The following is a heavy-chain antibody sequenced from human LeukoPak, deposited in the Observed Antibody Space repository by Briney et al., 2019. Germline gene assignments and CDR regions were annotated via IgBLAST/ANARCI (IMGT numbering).Heavy chain of an antibody. D-gene: IGHD2-2*01. Sequence: SETLSLTCTVSGGSISSYYWSWIRQPPGKGLEWIGYIYYSGSTNYNPSLKSRVTISVDTSKNQFSLKLSSVTAADTAVYHCARDLSHCSSTSCYDYWGQGTLVTVSS. CDR2: IYYSGST. J-gene: IGHJ4*02. CDR3: ARDLSHCSSTSCYDY. V-gene: IGHV4-59*01. CDR1: GGSISSYY.